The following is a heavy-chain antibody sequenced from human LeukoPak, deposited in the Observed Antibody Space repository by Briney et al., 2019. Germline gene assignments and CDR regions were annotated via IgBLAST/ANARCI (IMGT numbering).Heavy chain of an antibody. CDR1: GFTFDDYA. CDR2: VSWNSGSI. D-gene: IGHD4/OR15-4a*01. J-gene: IGHJ4*02. Sequence: GGSLRLSCAASGFTFDDYAMHWVRHAPGKGLEWVSGVSWNSGSIGYADSVKGRFTISRDNAKNSLYLQMNSLRAEDTALYYCAKEDRNYGAAYFDYWGQGTLVTVSS. V-gene: IGHV3-9*01. CDR3: AKEDRNYGAAYFDY.